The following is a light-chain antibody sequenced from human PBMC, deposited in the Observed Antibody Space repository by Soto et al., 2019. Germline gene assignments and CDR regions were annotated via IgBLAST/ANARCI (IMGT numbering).Light chain of an antibody. CDR3: HQYATSPIT. CDR1: QNLGTLY. V-gene: IGKV3-20*01. J-gene: IGKJ5*01. Sequence: EIVLTQSPGTLALSPGERGTLSCRASQNLGTLYLAWFQQKSGQAPRLLIYSASRRATGIPDRFTGSGSGTDFTLTISRLEPEDFAVYYCHQYATSPITFGQGTRLEIK. CDR2: SAS.